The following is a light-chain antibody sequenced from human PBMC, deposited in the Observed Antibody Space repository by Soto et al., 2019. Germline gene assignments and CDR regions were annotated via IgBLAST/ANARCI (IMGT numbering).Light chain of an antibody. CDR2: GAS. Sequence: EIVLTQSPATLSVSPWERATLFCRASQSLRSNLAWYQQKPGQAPRLLISGASNRATGIPARFSGSESGTEFTLTISSLQSEDFAVYYCQQYANWPRTFGQGTKVDIK. CDR3: QQYANWPRT. V-gene: IGKV3-15*01. J-gene: IGKJ1*01. CDR1: QSLRSN.